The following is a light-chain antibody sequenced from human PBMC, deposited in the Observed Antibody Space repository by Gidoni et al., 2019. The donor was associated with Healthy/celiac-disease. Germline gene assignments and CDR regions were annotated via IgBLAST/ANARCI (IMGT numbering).Light chain of an antibody. J-gene: IGKJ4*01. CDR3: QQYNNWPPLT. Sequence: EIVMTQSPATLSVSPGERATLPCRAIQSVSRNLAWYQQKPGQAPRLLIYGASTRATGIPARFSGSGSGTEFTLTISSLQSEDFAVYYCQQYNNWPPLTFGGGTKVEIK. V-gene: IGKV3-15*01. CDR2: GAS. CDR1: QSVSRN.